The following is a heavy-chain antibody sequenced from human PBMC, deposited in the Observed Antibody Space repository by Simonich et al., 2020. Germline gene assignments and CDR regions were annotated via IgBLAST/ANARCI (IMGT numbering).Heavy chain of an antibody. V-gene: IGHV4-39*01. CDR3: ARRGYCSSTSCYDAFDI. Sequence: QVQLQESGPGLVKPSETLSLTCTVSGGSISSSSYYWGWIRQPPGKGLEWSGSIYYGWSTYHQPSLKRRVTISVDTSKNQFSLTLSSVTAADTAVYYCARRGYCSSTSCYDAFDIWGQGTMVTVSS. CDR1: GGSISSSSYY. D-gene: IGHD2-2*01. J-gene: IGHJ3*02. CDR2: IYYGWST.